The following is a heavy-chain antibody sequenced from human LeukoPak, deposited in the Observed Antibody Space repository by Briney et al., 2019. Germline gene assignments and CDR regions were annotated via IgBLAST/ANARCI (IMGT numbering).Heavy chain of an antibody. V-gene: IGHV1-2*02. Sequence: ASVKVSCKASGYTFTGYYMHWVRQAPGQGLEWMGWINPKSGGTNYAQKFQGRVTMTRDTSISTAYMELSRLGSDDTAVYYCARGPTVTTDYYYYYMDVWGKGTTVTVSS. CDR2: INPKSGGT. J-gene: IGHJ6*03. D-gene: IGHD4-17*01. CDR1: GYTFTGYY. CDR3: ARGPTVTTDYYYYYMDV.